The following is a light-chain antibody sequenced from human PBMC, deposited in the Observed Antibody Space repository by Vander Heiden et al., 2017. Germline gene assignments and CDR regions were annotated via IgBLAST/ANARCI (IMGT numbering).Light chain of an antibody. V-gene: IGLV2-23*01. CDR3: SAYAGSSTWV. J-gene: IGLJ3*02. Sequence: SALTQPASVSGSPGQSIPISCTGTSSDVGCYNLVSWYQQHPGKAPKLMIYEGRKRPAGVANRFSGSKSGNTASLTISGRQAEDEADYYCSAYAGSSTWVFGGGTKLTVL. CDR2: EGR. CDR1: SSDVGCYNL.